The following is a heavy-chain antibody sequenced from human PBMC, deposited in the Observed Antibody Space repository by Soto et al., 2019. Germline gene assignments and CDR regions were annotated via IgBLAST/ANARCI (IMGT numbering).Heavy chain of an antibody. V-gene: IGHV3-13*04. CDR3: ARRGTTGTTDYYYGMDV. J-gene: IGHJ6*02. CDR1: GFTFSSYD. D-gene: IGHD1-1*01. CDR2: IGTAGDT. Sequence: PGGSLRLSCAASGFTFSSYDMHWVRQATGKGLEWVSAIGTAGDTYYPGSVKGRFTISRENAKNSLYLQMNSLRAGDTAVYYCARRGTTGTTDYYYGMDVWGQGTTVTVSS.